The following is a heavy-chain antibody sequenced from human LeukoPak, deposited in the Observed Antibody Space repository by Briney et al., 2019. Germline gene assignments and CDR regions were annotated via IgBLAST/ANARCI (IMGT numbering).Heavy chain of an antibody. D-gene: IGHD4-11*01. CDR3: ARGRFNTVRSSLDS. Sequence: ASVKVSCKASGYTFTSYDINWVRQATGQGLEWMGWMNPNRGNTGYAQKFQGRVTMTRNTSISTAYMELSSLRSEDTAVYYCARGRFNTVRSSLDSWGQGTLVTVSS. V-gene: IGHV1-8*01. CDR1: GYTFTSYD. CDR2: MNPNRGNT. J-gene: IGHJ5*01.